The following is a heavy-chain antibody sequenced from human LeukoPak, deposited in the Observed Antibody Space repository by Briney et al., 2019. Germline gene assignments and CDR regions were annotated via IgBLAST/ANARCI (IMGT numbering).Heavy chain of an antibody. Sequence: ASVKVSCKASGYTFTGYYMHWVRQAPGQGLERMGWINPNSGGTNYAQKFQGRVTMTRDTSISTAYMELSRLRSDDTAVYYCARSRYSGYDRALDYWGQGTLVTVSS. CDR1: GYTFTGYY. CDR2: INPNSGGT. CDR3: ARSRYSGYDRALDY. D-gene: IGHD5-12*01. J-gene: IGHJ4*02. V-gene: IGHV1-2*02.